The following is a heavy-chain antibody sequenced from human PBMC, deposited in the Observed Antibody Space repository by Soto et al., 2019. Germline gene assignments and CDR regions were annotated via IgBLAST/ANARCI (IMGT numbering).Heavy chain of an antibody. J-gene: IGHJ4*02. V-gene: IGHV4-30-4*01. Sequence: SETLSLTCTVSGGSIRIVDYYWSWIRQPPGKGLEWIAYSSYSGSTYYKPSLKSRITISVDTSKNQFSLKLSSVTAADTAVYYCARGTLGRVLESLGGYYFDDWGQGALVTVAS. CDR3: ARGTLGRVLESLGGYYFDD. CDR2: SSYSGST. D-gene: IGHD3-3*01. CDR1: GGSIRIVDYY.